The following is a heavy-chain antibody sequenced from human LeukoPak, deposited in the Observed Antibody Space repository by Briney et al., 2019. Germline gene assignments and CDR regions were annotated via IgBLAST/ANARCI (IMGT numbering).Heavy chain of an antibody. CDR2: ISGTGGST. CDR1: GFSFNNFG. J-gene: IGHJ4*02. V-gene: IGHV3-23*01. D-gene: IGHD3-22*01. CDR3: AKSSYYDSSGFYREYYFDY. Sequence: GGSLRLSCVASGFSFNNFGMTWVRQAPGRGLEWVSSISGTGGSTHYADSVKGRFTISRDNSKNTPYLQMNSLRAGDTAVYYCAKSSYYDSSGFYREYYFDYWGQGTLVPVSS.